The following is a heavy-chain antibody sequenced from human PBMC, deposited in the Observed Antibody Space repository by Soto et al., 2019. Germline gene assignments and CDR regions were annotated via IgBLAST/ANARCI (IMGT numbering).Heavy chain of an antibody. V-gene: IGHV4-34*01. Sequence: SETLSLTCAVYGGSFSGYYWSWIRQPPGKGLEWIGEINHSGSTNYNPSLKSRVTISVDASKNQFSLKLSSVTAADTAVYYCARAGFWSGYSSSLRRNWFDPWGQGTLVTVSS. CDR3: ARAGFWSGYSSSLRRNWFDP. CDR2: INHSGST. D-gene: IGHD3-3*01. CDR1: GGSFSGYY. J-gene: IGHJ5*02.